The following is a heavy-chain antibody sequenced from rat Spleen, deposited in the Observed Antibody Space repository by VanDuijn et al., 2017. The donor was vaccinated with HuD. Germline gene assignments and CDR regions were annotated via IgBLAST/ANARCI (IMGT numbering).Heavy chain of an antibody. CDR1: GFNFNDYW. V-gene: IGHV4-2*01. Sequence: EVKLVESGGGLVQPGRSLKLSCAASGFNFNDYWMGWVRQAPGKGLQWIGEIYKDSTIINYIPSLKDRITISRDNAKNTLYLQMIKLGSEDKTFYYCVTERLGVEGWGQGVMVTVSS. CDR3: VTERLGVEG. D-gene: IGHD4-3*01. J-gene: IGHJ2*01. CDR2: IYKDSTII.